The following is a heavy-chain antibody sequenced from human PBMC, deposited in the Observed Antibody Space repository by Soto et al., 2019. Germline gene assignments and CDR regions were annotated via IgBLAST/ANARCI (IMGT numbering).Heavy chain of an antibody. CDR3: ANHFPGYDFWRGYLDLEK. V-gene: IGHV3-9*01. Sequence: GGSLRLSCAASGFTFDDYAMHWVRQAPGKGLEWVSGISWNSGSIGYADSVKGRFTISRDNAKNSLYLQMNSLRAEDRDLYYYANHFPGYDFWRGYLDLEKWGQEALHTASS. D-gene: IGHD3-3*01. CDR1: GFTFDDYA. J-gene: IGHJ4*01. CDR2: ISWNSGSI.